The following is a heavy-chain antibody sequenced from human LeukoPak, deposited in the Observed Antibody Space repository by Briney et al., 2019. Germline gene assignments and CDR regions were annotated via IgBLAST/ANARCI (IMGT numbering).Heavy chain of an antibody. V-gene: IGHV3-30*18. Sequence: GGPLRLSCAASGFTFSNYAMHWVRQAPGKGLEWVAAISYDGNIEYYADSAKGRFTISRDNSKNTVFLQMNSLRVEDKAVYYCAKAVQTWSYYYGMDVWGQGTTVTVS. J-gene: IGHJ6*02. D-gene: IGHD2-8*02. CDR2: ISYDGNIE. CDR1: GFTFSNYA. CDR3: AKAVQTWSYYYGMDV.